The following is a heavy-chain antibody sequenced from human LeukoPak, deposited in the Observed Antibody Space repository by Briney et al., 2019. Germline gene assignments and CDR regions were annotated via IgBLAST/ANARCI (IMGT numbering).Heavy chain of an antibody. V-gene: IGHV4-59*01. J-gene: IGHJ4*02. CDR2: IYYSGST. Sequence: SEALSLTCTVSGGSISSYYWSWIRQPPGKGLEWIGYIYYSGSTNYNPSLKSRVTISVDTSKNQFSLKLSSVTAADTAVYYCAGGYSSSGNDYWGQGTLVTVSS. CDR3: AGGYSSSGNDY. CDR1: GGSISSYY. D-gene: IGHD6-13*01.